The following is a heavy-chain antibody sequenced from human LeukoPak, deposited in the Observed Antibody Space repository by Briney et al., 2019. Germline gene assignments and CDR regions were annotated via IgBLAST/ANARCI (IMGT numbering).Heavy chain of an antibody. Sequence: SETLSLTCAVSGGSISSYYWSWIRQPAGKGLEWIGRIYTSGSTNYNPSLKSRVTMSVDTSKNQFSLKLSSVTAADTAVYYCARDLTYSSSWYSLHYWGQGTLVTVSS. J-gene: IGHJ4*02. V-gene: IGHV4-4*07. CDR1: GGSISSYY. CDR3: ARDLTYSSSWYSLHY. CDR2: IYTSGST. D-gene: IGHD6-13*01.